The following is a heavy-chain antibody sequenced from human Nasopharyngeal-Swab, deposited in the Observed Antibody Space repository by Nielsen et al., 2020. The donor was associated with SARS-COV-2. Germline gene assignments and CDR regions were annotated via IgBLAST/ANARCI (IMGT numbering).Heavy chain of an antibody. D-gene: IGHD3-16*01. J-gene: IGHJ3*01. Sequence: GESLKISCAASGFTFSNYGMHWVRQAPGKGLEWVAVISYDGNIKSYADSVRGRFLISRDNSHNTLYLQMSRLRIEDRAVYYCAKAFGEDQLAEDAFDAWGQGTMVTVSS. CDR1: GFTFSNYG. CDR2: ISYDGNIK. CDR3: AKAFGEDQLAEDAFDA. V-gene: IGHV3-30*18.